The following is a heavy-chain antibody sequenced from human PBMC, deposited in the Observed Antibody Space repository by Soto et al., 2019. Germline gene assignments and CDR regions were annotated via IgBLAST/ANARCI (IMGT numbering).Heavy chain of an antibody. CDR3: AHTPPLDYDILTGYYGGAFDI. V-gene: IGHV2-5*02. Sequence: GAGPTVVNPTHTLTLTCTFSGFSLSTSGVGVGWIRQPPGKALDWLALIYWDDDKRYIPSLKSRLTITKDTSKNHVVLTMTHMDPLDTATYYRAHTPPLDYDILTGYYGGAFDIWGQGTMVTASS. CDR1: GFSLSTSGVG. J-gene: IGHJ3*02. CDR2: IYWDDDK. D-gene: IGHD3-9*01.